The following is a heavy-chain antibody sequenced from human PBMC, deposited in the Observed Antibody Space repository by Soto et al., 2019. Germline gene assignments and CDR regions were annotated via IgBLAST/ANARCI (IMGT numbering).Heavy chain of an antibody. CDR2: ISAYNGNT. CDR1: GYTFTSYG. CDR3: ARTPVGAKGAYYYYGMDV. D-gene: IGHD1-26*01. J-gene: IGHJ6*02. Sequence: ASVKVSCKASGYTFTSYGISWVRQAPGQGLEWMGWISAYNGNTNYAQKLQGRVTMTTDTSTSTAYMELRSLRSDDTAVYYCARTPVGAKGAYYYYGMDVWGQGTTVNVSS. V-gene: IGHV1-18*01.